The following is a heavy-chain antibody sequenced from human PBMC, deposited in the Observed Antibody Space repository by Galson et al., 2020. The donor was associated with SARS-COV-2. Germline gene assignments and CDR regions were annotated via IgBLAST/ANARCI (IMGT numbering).Heavy chain of an antibody. Sequence: TGGSLRLSCAASGFTFSSYGMHWVRQAPGKGLEWVVVISYDGSNKYYADSVKGRFTISRDNSKNTLYLQMNSLRAEDTAVYYCAKDSAVLLWFGELRHFDYWGQGTLVTVSS. J-gene: IGHJ4*02. CDR1: GFTFSSYG. CDR2: ISYDGSNK. CDR3: AKDSAVLLWFGELRHFDY. D-gene: IGHD3-10*01. V-gene: IGHV3-30*18.